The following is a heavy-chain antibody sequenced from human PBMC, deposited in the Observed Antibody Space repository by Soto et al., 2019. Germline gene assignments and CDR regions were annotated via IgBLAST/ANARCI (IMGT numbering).Heavy chain of an antibody. D-gene: IGHD2-8*01. V-gene: IGHV4-59*01. J-gene: IGHJ4*02. CDR2: IHYSGTT. CDR3: ARYNSYAIDY. CDR1: GTSISSYY. Sequence: SETLSLTCTVSGTSISSYYWSWIRQPPGKGLEWIANIHYSGTTNYNPSLASRVTLSVDTSKNQFSLKMTSVTAADRAMYFCARYNSYAIDYWGQGTLVTVSS.